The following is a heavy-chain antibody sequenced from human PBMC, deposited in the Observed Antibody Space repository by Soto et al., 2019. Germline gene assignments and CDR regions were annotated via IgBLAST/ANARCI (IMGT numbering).Heavy chain of an antibody. Sequence: KASETLSLTCTVSGDSISSGDYYWSWIRQHPGKGLEWIGYIYYSGSTYYNPSLKSRVTISVDTSKNQFSLKLSSVTAADTAVYYCARDRRIGYSYGLVYWGQGTLVTVSS. D-gene: IGHD5-18*01. J-gene: IGHJ4*02. CDR2: IYYSGST. CDR3: ARDRRIGYSYGLVY. CDR1: GDSISSGDYY. V-gene: IGHV4-31*03.